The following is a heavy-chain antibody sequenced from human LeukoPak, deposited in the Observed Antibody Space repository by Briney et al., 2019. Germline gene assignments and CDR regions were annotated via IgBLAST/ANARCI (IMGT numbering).Heavy chain of an antibody. J-gene: IGHJ5*01. V-gene: IGHV1-69*02. CDR1: GDTFSDYT. CDR3: ARGRYYGSGSKNWFDS. CDR2: IIPILGIA. D-gene: IGHD3-10*01. Sequence: ASVKVSCKTSGDTFSDYTVNWVRQGPGQGLEWMGRIIPILGIATYAQKFQDRVTITADRSTGTAYMELSSLRSEDTAVYYCARGRYYGSGSKNWFDSWGQGTPVTVSS.